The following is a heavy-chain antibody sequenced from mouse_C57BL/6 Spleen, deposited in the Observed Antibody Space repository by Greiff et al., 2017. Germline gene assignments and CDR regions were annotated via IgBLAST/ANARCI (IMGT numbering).Heavy chain of an antibody. J-gene: IGHJ1*03. Sequence: EVQLQQSVAELVRPGASVKLSCTASGFNFKNTYMHWVKQRPEQGLEWIGRIDPANGNTKYAPKFQGKATITADTSSNAAYLQLSSLTSEDTAIYYCARRGYGGWYFDVWGTGTTVTVSS. CDR2: IDPANGNT. CDR3: ARRGYGGWYFDV. D-gene: IGHD3-2*02. V-gene: IGHV14-3*01. CDR1: GFNFKNTY.